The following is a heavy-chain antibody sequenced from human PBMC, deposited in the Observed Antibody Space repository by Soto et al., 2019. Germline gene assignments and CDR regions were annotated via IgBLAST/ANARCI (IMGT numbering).Heavy chain of an antibody. Sequence: ASVKVSWKASGYIFRSHGVSWMRQAPGQGLEWMGWISPYNGNTNYAQKLQGRGTMTTDTSTSTVYMELRSLRSEDTAVYYCARDLGYDYIWGSYRHDPIYYFDYWGQGTLVTVSS. CDR3: ARDLGYDYIWGSYRHDPIYYFDY. CDR2: ISPYNGNT. J-gene: IGHJ4*02. D-gene: IGHD3-16*02. V-gene: IGHV1-18*01. CDR1: GYIFRSHG.